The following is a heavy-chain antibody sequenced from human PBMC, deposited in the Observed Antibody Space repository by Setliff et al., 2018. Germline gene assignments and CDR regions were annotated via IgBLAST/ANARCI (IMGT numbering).Heavy chain of an antibody. CDR1: GASISTTYYY. D-gene: IGHD3-16*01. V-gene: IGHV4-39*01. CDR3: ARLPNYVGGSPGDY. J-gene: IGHJ4*02. Sequence: PSETLSLTCSVSGASISTTYYYWGLIRQPPGNGLEWIGSIFYRGRTFYNPSLRSRVTVSVDTSKNQFSLTLSSVTAADTAVYYCARLPNYVGGSPGDYRGQGTLVTVSS. CDR2: IFYRGRT.